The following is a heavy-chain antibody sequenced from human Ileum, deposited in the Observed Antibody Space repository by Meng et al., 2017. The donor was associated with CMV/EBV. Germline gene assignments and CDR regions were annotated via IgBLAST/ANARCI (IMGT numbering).Heavy chain of an antibody. J-gene: IGHJ4*02. D-gene: IGHD6-25*01. Sequence: GGSLRLSCAVSGFSVSTNYMSWVRQAPVKGLEWVSVIYTAGDTYHADSVKGRFTISRDNSKNTVYLQMNNLRAEDTAIYYCTRVETGRSGGWVPYDYWGQGTLVTVSS. CDR1: GFSVSTNY. CDR3: TRVETGRSGGWVPYDY. CDR2: IYTAGDT. V-gene: IGHV3-66*02.